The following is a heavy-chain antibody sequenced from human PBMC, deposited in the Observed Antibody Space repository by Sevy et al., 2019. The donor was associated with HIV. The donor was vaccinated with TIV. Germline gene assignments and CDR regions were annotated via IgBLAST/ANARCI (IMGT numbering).Heavy chain of an antibody. J-gene: IGHJ2*01. CDR1: GFTFKDYY. V-gene: IGHV3-11*01. CDR3: AREGDLRYFDF. Sequence: GGSLRLSCAASGFTFKDYYMNWIRQAPGKGLEWVSYISDVGTTIYYADSVKGRFTISRDNAKNSMYLQMNSLRAEDTAVYYCAREGDLRYFDFWGRGTLVTVSS. CDR2: ISDVGTTI. D-gene: IGHD3-10*01.